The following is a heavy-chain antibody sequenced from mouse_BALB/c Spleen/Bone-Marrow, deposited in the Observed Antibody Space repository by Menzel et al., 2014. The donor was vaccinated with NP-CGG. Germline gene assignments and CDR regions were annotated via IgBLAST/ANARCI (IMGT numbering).Heavy chain of an antibody. CDR1: GYTFSSYW. CDR2: ILPGSGST. Sequence: VQLQQSGAELMKPGASVKISCKATGYTFSSYWIEWVRQRPGHGLEWIGEILPGSGSTNYNEKFKGKATFTADTSSNTAYMQLSSLTSEDSAVYYCGNYYAMDYWGQGTSVTVSS. V-gene: IGHV1-9*01. CDR3: GNYYAMDY. J-gene: IGHJ4*01.